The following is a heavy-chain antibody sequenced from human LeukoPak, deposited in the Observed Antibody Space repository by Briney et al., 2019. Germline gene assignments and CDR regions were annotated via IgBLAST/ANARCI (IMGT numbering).Heavy chain of an antibody. D-gene: IGHD1-1*01. CDR1: GFTFRSYW. V-gene: IGHV3-74*01. CDR3: ARDPNVFEY. Sequence: PGGSLRLSCAASGFTFRSYWMHWVRQAPGKGLVWVSRINGDGSSTNYADSVKGRFTISRDSAKNTLYLQMNSLRAEDTAVYYCARDPNVFEYWGQGTLVNVSS. J-gene: IGHJ4*02. CDR2: INGDGSST.